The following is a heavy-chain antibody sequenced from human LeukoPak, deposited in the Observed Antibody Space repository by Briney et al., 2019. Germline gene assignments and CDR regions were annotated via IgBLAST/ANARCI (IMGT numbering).Heavy chain of an antibody. Sequence: ASVKVSCKASGHTYIGYNMHGVRQAPGHHREWMGWINPIFGGTDYAQRLQAWVTVTRATSISTTTMEMRRRRADDPAVHYCARDLEWEQHNAFAIGGQASMLT. CDR2: INPIFGGT. CDR1: GHTYIGYN. CDR3: ARDLEWEQHNAFAI. D-gene: IGHD1-26*01. V-gene: IGHV1-2*04. J-gene: IGHJ3*02.